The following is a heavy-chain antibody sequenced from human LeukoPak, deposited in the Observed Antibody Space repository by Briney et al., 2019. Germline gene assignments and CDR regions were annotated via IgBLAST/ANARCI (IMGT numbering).Heavy chain of an antibody. CDR1: GYTFTSYY. V-gene: IGHV1-46*01. CDR2: INPSGGST. J-gene: IGHJ6*03. D-gene: IGHD4-23*01. CDR3: AREPDYGGNSAGTRDYYMDV. Sequence: ASVKVSCKASGYTFTSYYMHWVRQAPGQGLEWMEIINPSGGSTSYAQKFQGRVTMTRDMSTSTVYMELSSLRSEDTAVYYCAREPDYGGNSAGTRDYYMDVWGKGTTVIVSS.